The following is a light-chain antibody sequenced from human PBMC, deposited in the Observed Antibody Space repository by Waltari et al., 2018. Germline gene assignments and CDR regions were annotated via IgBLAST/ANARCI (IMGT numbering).Light chain of an antibody. CDR2: GAS. J-gene: IGKJ3*01. Sequence: DIVLTQSPGTLSLSPGERAPLSCTASHSVRRDYIAWYQQKPGQAPILLIYGASDRSTCIPDRFIGSGSGTDFTLTITRLEPEDFAVYYCQQYGSSPLTFGPGTKVDIK. CDR1: HSVRRDY. CDR3: QQYGSSPLT. V-gene: IGKV3-20*01.